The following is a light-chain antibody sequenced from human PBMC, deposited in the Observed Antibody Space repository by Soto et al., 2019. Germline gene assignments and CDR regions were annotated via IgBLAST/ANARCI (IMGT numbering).Light chain of an antibody. CDR1: QRVLHSSNNKNY. V-gene: IGKV4-1*01. Sequence: DIVMTQSPDSLAVSLGERATISCKSSQRVLHSSNNKNYLAWYQQKPGQPPKLLIYWAPTRESGVPDRFSGSGSGTDFTLSISSLQAEDVAVYYCQQYYSPWTFGQGTKVEIK. CDR2: WAP. J-gene: IGKJ1*01. CDR3: QQYYSPWT.